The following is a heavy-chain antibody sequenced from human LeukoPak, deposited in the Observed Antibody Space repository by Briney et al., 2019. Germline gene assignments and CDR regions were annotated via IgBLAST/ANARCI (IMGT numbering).Heavy chain of an antibody. CDR3: ARMDVAARRRPASYYYYYMDV. J-gene: IGHJ6*03. V-gene: IGHV4-34*01. CDR1: GGSFSGYY. CDR2: INHSGST. Sequence: SETLSLTCAVYGGSFSGYYWSWIRQPPGKGLEWIGEINHSGSTNYNPSLKSRVTISVDTSKNQFSLKLSSVTAADTAVYYCARMDVAARRRPASYYYYYMDVWGKGTTVTVSS. D-gene: IGHD6-6*01.